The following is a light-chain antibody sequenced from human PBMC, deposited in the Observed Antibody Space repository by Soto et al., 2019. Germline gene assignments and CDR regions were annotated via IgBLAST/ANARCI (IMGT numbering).Light chain of an antibody. Sequence: QSVLTQPPSASASLGASVTLTCTLSSGDSNYKVDWYQQRQGQGPRFVMRVGTVGIVGSKGDGNPDRFSVLGSGLNRYLNITNIKEADERDYHCGADHGSGSNFVYVFGGGTKLTVL. CDR3: GADHGSGSNFVYV. CDR2: VGTVGIVG. V-gene: IGLV9-49*01. CDR1: SGDSNYK. J-gene: IGLJ2*01.